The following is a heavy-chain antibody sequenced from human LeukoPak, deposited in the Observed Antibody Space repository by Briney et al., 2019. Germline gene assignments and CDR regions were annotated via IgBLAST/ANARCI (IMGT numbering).Heavy chain of an antibody. CDR1: GYSFTSYW. D-gene: IGHD6-13*01. J-gene: IGHJ3*02. Sequence: GEPLKISCKGSGYSFTSYWIGWVRQMPGKGLEWMGIIYPGDSDTRYSPSFQGQVTISADKSISTAYLQWSSLKASDTAMYYCARQIAAAGTPYDAFDIWGQGTMVTVSS. V-gene: IGHV5-51*01. CDR2: IYPGDSDT. CDR3: ARQIAAAGTPYDAFDI.